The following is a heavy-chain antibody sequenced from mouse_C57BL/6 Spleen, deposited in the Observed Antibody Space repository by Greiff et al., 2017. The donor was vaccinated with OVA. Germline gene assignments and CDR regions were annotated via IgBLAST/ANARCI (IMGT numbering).Heavy chain of an antibody. CDR3: SREYYQGSSSHFDV. V-gene: IGHV1-50*01. Sequence: QVQLQQPGAELVKPGASVTLSCKASGYTFTSYWMQWVKQRPGQGLEWIGAIDPSDSYTNYNQKFQGKATLTVDTSSSSAYMPLSSLTSEDSAVYYGSREYYQGSSSHFDVWGTGTPVTVSS. CDR1: GYTFTSYW. D-gene: IGHD1-1*01. J-gene: IGHJ1*03. CDR2: IDPSDSYT.